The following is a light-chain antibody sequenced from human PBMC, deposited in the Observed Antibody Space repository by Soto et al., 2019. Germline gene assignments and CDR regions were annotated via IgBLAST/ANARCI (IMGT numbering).Light chain of an antibody. CDR2: KAS. CDR1: QSISSY. CDR3: QQYNSYSPWT. J-gene: IGKJ1*01. V-gene: IGKV1-5*03. Sequence: DIQMTQSPSTLSASVGDRVTITCRASQSISSYLAWYQQKPGKAPKLLIYKASSLESGVPSRFSGSGSGTEFTLTINSLQPDDFATYYGQQYNSYSPWTFGQGTKVEIK.